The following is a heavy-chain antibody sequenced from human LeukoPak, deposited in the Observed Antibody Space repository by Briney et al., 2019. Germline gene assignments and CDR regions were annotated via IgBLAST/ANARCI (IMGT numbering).Heavy chain of an antibody. Sequence: PGGSLRLSCAASGFTFSSYWMSWVRQAPGKGLEWVANIKQDGSEKYYVDSVKGRFTISRDNAKNSLYLQMNSLRAEDTAVYYCARGYSGSYYYYYYYMDVWGKGTTVTVSS. CDR2: IKQDGSEK. CDR3: ARGYSGSYYYYYYYMDV. J-gene: IGHJ6*03. CDR1: GFTFSSYW. V-gene: IGHV3-7*01. D-gene: IGHD1-26*01.